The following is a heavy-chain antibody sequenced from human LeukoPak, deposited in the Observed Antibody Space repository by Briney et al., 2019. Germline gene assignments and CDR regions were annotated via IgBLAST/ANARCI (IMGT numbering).Heavy chain of an antibody. CDR2: INHSGST. CDR3: ARNDYVWGSSRLNWFDT. CDR1: GGSFSGYY. V-gene: IGHV4-34*01. Sequence: TSETLSLTCAVYGGSFSGYYWSWIRQPPGKGLEWIGEINHSGSTNYNPSLKSRVTISVDTSKNQFSLKLSSVTAVDTAVYYCARNDYVWGSSRLNWFDTWGQGTLVTVSS. D-gene: IGHD3-16*02. J-gene: IGHJ5*02.